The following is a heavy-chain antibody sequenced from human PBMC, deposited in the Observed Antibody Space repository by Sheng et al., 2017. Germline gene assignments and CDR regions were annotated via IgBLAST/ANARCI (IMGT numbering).Heavy chain of an antibody. CDR1: GGTFSSYA. CDR3: ASGCLKQLVLISLGY. CDR2: IIPILGIA. J-gene: IGHJ4*02. V-gene: IGHV1-69*04. D-gene: IGHD6-6*01. Sequence: QVQLVQSGAEVKKPGSSVKVSCKASGGTFSSYAISWVRQAPGQGLEWMGGIIPILGIANYAQKFQGRVTITADKSTSTAYMELSSLRSEDTAVYYCASGCLKQLVLISLGYWGQGTLVTVSS.